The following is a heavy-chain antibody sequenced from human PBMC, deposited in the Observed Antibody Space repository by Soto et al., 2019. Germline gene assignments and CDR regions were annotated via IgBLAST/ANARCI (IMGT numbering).Heavy chain of an antibody. CDR3: ARVFPAYYYDSSGYYSQDAFDI. CDR2: IYHSGST. CDR1: GGSSSSGGYS. Sequence: SLSLTCAVSGGSSSSGGYSWSWILQPPGKGLEWIGYIYHSGSTYYNPSLKSRVTISVDRSKNQFSLKLSSVTAADTAVYYCARVFPAYYYDSSGYYSQDAFDIWGQGTMVTVSS. J-gene: IGHJ3*02. V-gene: IGHV4-30-2*01. D-gene: IGHD3-22*01.